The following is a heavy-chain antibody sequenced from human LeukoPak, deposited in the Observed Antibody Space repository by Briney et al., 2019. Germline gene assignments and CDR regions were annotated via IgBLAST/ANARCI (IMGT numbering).Heavy chain of an antibody. V-gene: IGHV1-18*01. CDR1: GYTFISYG. CDR3: ARGIWFGDSPDFDY. CDR2: ISAYNGNT. J-gene: IGHJ4*02. Sequence: GASVKVSCKASGYTFISYGISWVRQAPGQGLEWMGWISAYNGNTNYAQKLQGRVTMTTDTSTNTAYMELRSLRSDDTAVYYCARGIWFGDSPDFDYWGQGTLVTVSS. D-gene: IGHD3-10*01.